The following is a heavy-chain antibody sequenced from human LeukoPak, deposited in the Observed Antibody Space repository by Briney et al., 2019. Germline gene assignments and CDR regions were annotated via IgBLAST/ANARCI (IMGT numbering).Heavy chain of an antibody. CDR1: GFTFSTHG. Sequence: GGSLRLSCAASGFTFSTHGMHWVRQAPGKGLEWVAFIRYDGSNKYYADSVKGRFTISRDNSKNTLYLQMNSLRAEDTAVYYCARDGNYDYSNFHYYYYYMDVWGKGTTVTVSS. V-gene: IGHV3-30*02. D-gene: IGHD4-11*01. CDR2: IRYDGSNK. CDR3: ARDGNYDYSNFHYYYYYMDV. J-gene: IGHJ6*03.